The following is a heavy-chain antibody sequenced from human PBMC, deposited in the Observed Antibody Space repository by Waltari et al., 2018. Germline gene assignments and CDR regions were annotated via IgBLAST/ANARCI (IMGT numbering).Heavy chain of an antibody. J-gene: IGHJ3*02. CDR1: GGTFSSYA. CDR2: ILPILGIA. V-gene: IGHV1-69*04. D-gene: IGHD2-15*01. CDR3: ASPRDGGNPGSAFDI. Sequence: QVQLVQSGAEVKKPGSSVKVSCKASGGTFSSYAISWVRQAPGQGLEWMGGILPILGIANYAQKFQGRVTITADESTSTAYMELSSLRSEDTAVYYCASPRDGGNPGSAFDIWGQGTMVTVSS.